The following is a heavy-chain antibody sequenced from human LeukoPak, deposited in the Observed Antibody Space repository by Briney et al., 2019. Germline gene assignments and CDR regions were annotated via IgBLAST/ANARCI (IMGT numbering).Heavy chain of an antibody. V-gene: IGHV3-7*04. CDR1: GFTFSGHL. Sequence: PGGSLRLSCAASGFTFSGHLMSWVRQAPGKGLEWVANINQGGSDKYYVDSVKGRFTISRDNANNLLYLQMNSLRGEDTAVYYCTKDCLAAEDDWGQGTLVTVSS. CDR3: TKDCLAAEDD. CDR2: INQGGSDK. J-gene: IGHJ4*02. D-gene: IGHD1-14*01.